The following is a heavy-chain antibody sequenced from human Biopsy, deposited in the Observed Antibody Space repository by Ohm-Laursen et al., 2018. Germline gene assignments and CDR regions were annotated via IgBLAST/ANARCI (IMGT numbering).Heavy chain of an antibody. CDR2: IYYSGTT. J-gene: IGHJ5*01. Sequence: TLPLTCTVSGESMGTYYWTWIRQPPGKGLEWIASIYYSGTTNKNPSLKSRVTISVDTSKRQFYLELSSVTAADTAIYYCARVRGGFLEWFDYWGQGTLITVSS. V-gene: IGHV4-59*01. D-gene: IGHD3-3*01. CDR3: ARVRGGFLEWFDY. CDR1: GESMGTYY.